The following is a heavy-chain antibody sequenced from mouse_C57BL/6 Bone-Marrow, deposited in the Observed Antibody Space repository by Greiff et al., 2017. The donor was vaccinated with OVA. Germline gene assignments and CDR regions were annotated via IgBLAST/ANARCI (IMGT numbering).Heavy chain of an antibody. CDR1: GFTFSSYA. D-gene: IGHD1-1*01. CDR3: ATDYYGSGYGFAY. V-gene: IGHV5-4*03. J-gene: IGHJ3*01. CDR2: ISDGGSYT. Sequence: EVKLVESGGGLVKPGGSLKLACAASGFTFSSYAMSLVRLTPHKRLEWVATISDGGSYTYYPDNVKGRFTISSDNAKNDLYLQMGHLKSEDTAMYYCATDYYGSGYGFAYWGQGALVTVSA.